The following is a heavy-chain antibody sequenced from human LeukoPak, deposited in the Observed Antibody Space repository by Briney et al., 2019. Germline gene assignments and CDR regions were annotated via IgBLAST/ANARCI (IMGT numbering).Heavy chain of an antibody. V-gene: IGHV3-53*01. J-gene: IGHJ4*02. CDR3: ASGPAGYN. D-gene: IGHD1-1*01. Sequence: QPGGPLHLSCAASGITVSSNHMSWSRPAPGKGLERVSVIYSGRSTDYADSVKGRFAISRDNLKNTPSLQMNSLRAEDTAAYYCASGPAGYNWGQGTLVTFSS. CDR1: GITVSSNH. CDR2: IYSGRST.